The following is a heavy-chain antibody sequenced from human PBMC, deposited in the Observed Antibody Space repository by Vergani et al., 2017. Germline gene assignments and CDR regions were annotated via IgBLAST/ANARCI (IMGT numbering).Heavy chain of an antibody. V-gene: IGHV4-59*01. Sequence: QVQLQESGPGLVKPSETLSLTCTVPGGSISSYYWSWIRQPPGKGLEWIGYIYYSGSPNYNPSLKSRVTISVDTSKNQYSLKRSSDTAADTAVYYCARDSNGWESDAFDIWGQGTMVTVSS. CDR2: IYYSGSP. J-gene: IGHJ3*02. CDR1: GGSISSYY. CDR3: ARDSNGWESDAFDI. D-gene: IGHD6-19*01.